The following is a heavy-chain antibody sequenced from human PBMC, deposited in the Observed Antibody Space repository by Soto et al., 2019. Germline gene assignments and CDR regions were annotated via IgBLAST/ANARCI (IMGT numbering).Heavy chain of an antibody. CDR2: LSTYNGDT. D-gene: IGHD2-2*01. CDR3: ARDPYCGSASCPETYYYDYYMDV. Sequence: QVQLVQSGAEVKKPGASVKVSCKASGYTFTSYAISWVRQAPGQGLEWMGWLSTYNGDTNYAQRLQDRVTMTTDTSTSTAYMELRSLRSDDTAVYYCARDPYCGSASCPETYYYDYYMDVWGKGTTVTVSS. J-gene: IGHJ6*03. CDR1: GYTFTSYA. V-gene: IGHV1-18*01.